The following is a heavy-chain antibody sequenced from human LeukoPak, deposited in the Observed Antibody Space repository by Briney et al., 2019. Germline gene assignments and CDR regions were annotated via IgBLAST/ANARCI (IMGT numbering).Heavy chain of an antibody. Sequence: GGSLRLSCAASGFTFSSYWMSWVRQAPGKGLEWVANIKQDGSEKYYVDSVKGRFTISRGNAKNSLYLQMNSLRAEDTAVYYCASGGSDGTQYSSSWSPIDYWGQGTLVTVSS. V-gene: IGHV3-7*01. CDR1: GFTFSSYW. CDR2: IKQDGSEK. J-gene: IGHJ4*02. D-gene: IGHD6-13*01. CDR3: ASGGSDGTQYSSSWSPIDY.